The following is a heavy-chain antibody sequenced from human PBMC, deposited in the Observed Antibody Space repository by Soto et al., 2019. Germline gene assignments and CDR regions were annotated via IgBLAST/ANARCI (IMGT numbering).Heavy chain of an antibody. J-gene: IGHJ6*04. CDR2: ISYDGSNK. Sequence: GGSLRLSCAASGFTFSSYGMHWVRQAPGKGLEWVAVISYDGSNKYYADSVKGRFTISRDNSKNTLYLQMNSLRAEDTAVYYCAAYSSSFYYYYYGMDVWCEGTTVTVSS. D-gene: IGHD6-13*01. CDR1: GFTFSSYG. V-gene: IGHV3-30*03. CDR3: AAYSSSFYYYYYGMDV.